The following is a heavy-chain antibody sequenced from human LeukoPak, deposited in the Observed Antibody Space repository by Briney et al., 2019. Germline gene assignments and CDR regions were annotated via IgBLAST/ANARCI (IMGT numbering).Heavy chain of an antibody. D-gene: IGHD6-13*01. CDR1: GGSISSGSYY. CDR2: IYTSGST. CDR3: ARVRAAAGPYWYFDL. V-gene: IGHV4-61*02. J-gene: IGHJ2*01. Sequence: SQTLTLTRTVSGGSISSGSYYWSWIRQPAGKGLEWIGRIYTSGSTNYNPSLKSRVTISVDTSKNQFSLKLSSVTAADTAVYYCARVRAAAGPYWYFDLWGRGTLVTVSS.